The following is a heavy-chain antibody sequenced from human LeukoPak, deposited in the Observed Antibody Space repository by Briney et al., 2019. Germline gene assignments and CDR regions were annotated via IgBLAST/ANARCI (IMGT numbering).Heavy chain of an antibody. J-gene: IGHJ4*02. CDR3: ASGGSSWYNPQFAY. CDR2: ISWNSGSI. V-gene: IGHV3-9*01. CDR1: GFTFDDYA. Sequence: GRSLRLSCAASGFTFDDYAMHWVRQAPGKGLEWVSGISWNSGSIGYADSVKGRFTISRDNAKNSLYLQMNSLRAEDTALYYCASGGSSWYNPQFAYWGQGTLVTVSS. D-gene: IGHD6-13*01.